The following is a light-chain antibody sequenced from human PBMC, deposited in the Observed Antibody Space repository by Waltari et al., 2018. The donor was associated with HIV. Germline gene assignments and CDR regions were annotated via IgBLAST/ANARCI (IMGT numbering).Light chain of an antibody. J-gene: IGLJ3*02. CDR2: LNT. CDR3: QSYDSSLTTWV. Sequence: QSVLTQPPSGSGAPGQRVTISCTGSTSNLGAGYLVHCYQQFPGTAPKLLIYLNTNRPSGVPDRFSVSKSGTSASLAIAGLQAEDEADYYCQSYDSSLTTWVFGGGTKLTVL. CDR1: TSNLGAGYL. V-gene: IGLV1-40*01.